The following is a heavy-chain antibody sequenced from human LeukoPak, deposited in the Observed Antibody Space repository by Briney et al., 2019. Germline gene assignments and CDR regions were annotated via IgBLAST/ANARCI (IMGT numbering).Heavy chain of an antibody. CDR1: GYTFTGYY. V-gene: IGHV1-2*02. CDR2: INPNSGGT. D-gene: IGHD3-16*01. Sequence: ASVKVSCKASGYTFTGYYMHWVRQAPGQGLEWMGWINPNSGGTDYAQKFQGRVTMTRDTSISTAYMELSSLRSEDTAVYYCARARKRSGYYYYYGMDVWGQGTTVTVSS. CDR3: ARARKRSGYYYYYGMDV. J-gene: IGHJ6*02.